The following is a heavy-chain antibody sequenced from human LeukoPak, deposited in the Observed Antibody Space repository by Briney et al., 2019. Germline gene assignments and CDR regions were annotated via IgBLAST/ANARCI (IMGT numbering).Heavy chain of an antibody. J-gene: IGHJ4*02. V-gene: IGHV4-39*02. D-gene: IGHD2-2*01. CDR3: ARGPTYQPIDF. CDR2: IHYSETT. CDR1: GGSISSSNYY. Sequence: SETLSLTCTVSGGSISSSNYYCGWIRQPPGKGLEWIASIHYSETTYYNPSLKSRVTISVDTSKNHFSLKLSSVTAADTAVYYCARGPTYQPIDFWGQGTLVTVSS.